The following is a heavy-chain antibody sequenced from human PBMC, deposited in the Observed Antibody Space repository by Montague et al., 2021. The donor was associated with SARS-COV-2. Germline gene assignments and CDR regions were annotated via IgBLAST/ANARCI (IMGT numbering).Heavy chain of an antibody. CDR3: AGADFWSGYLYFDY. D-gene: IGHD3-3*01. Sequence: TLSLTCTVSGGSISSGSYYWSWIRQPAGKGLEWIGRIYTSGSTNYTPSLKSRVTISVDTSKNQFSLKLSSVTAADTAVYYCAGADFWSGYLYFDYWGQGTLVTVSS. J-gene: IGHJ4*02. V-gene: IGHV4-61*02. CDR2: IYTSGST. CDR1: GGSISSGSYY.